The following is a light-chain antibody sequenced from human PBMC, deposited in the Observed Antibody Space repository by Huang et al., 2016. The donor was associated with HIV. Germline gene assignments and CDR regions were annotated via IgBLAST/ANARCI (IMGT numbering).Light chain of an antibody. CDR1: QGISNS. V-gene: IGKV1-NL1*01. J-gene: IGKJ1*01. Sequence: DIQMTQSPSSLSASVGDRVTITCRASQGISNSLAWYQQKPGKAPKLLLYAASRLERGVPSRCSGSGSGTDYTRTISSLQPEDFATYYCQQYYSTPQTFGQGTKVEIK. CDR2: AAS. CDR3: QQYYSTPQT.